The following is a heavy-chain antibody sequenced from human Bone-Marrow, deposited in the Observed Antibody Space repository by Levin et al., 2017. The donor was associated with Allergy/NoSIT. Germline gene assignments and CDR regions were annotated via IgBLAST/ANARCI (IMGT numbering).Heavy chain of an antibody. Sequence: SETLSLTCTVSGGSISSYYWTWVRQPPGKGLDWIGHIYYSGGTNYNPSLKSRVTISVDTSKNQFSLKLTSVTAADTAVYYCAMKNMDHFDFWGQGTLVTVSS. J-gene: IGHJ4*02. CDR3: AMKNMDHFDF. CDR1: GGSISSYY. D-gene: IGHD2/OR15-2a*01. CDR2: IYYSGGT. V-gene: IGHV4-59*08.